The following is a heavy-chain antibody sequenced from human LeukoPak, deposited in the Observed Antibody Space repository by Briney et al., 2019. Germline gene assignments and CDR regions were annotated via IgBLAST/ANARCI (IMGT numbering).Heavy chain of an antibody. CDR1: GYTFTSYG. Sequence: GASVKVSCKASGYTFTSYGISWVRQAPGQGLEWMGRIIPILGIANYAQKFQGRVTITADKSTSTAYMELSSLRSEDTAVYYCARARTDRDGYNGDDYWGQGTLVTVSS. J-gene: IGHJ4*02. D-gene: IGHD5-24*01. V-gene: IGHV1-69*04. CDR3: ARARTDRDGYNGDDY. CDR2: IIPILGIA.